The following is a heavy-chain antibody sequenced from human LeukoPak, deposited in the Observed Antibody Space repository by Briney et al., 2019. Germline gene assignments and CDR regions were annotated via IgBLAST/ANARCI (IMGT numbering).Heavy chain of an antibody. CDR3: ARAPLVVAATIYYFDY. V-gene: IGHV4-38-2*02. CDR1: GYSISSGYY. Sequence: MTSETLSLTCTVSGYSISSGYYWGWIRQPPGKGLEWVGSIYHSGSTNYNPSLKSRVTISVDTSKNQFSLKLSSVTAADTAVYYCARAPLVVAATIYYFDYWGQGTLVTVSS. J-gene: IGHJ4*02. D-gene: IGHD2-15*01. CDR2: IYHSGST.